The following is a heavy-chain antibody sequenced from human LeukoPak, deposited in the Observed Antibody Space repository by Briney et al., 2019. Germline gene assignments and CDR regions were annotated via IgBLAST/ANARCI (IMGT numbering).Heavy chain of an antibody. J-gene: IGHJ4*02. CDR1: GFTFSSFA. CDR3: AKGRGSPYYFEY. CDR2: ISGSGAST. D-gene: IGHD1-26*01. V-gene: IGHV3-23*01. Sequence: GGSLRLSCAASGFTFSSFAMTWVRQAPGKGLEWVSAISGSGASTYYADSVKGRSTISRDNSKNTLYLQMNSLRAEDTAVYYCAKGRGSPYYFEYWGQGTLVTVSS.